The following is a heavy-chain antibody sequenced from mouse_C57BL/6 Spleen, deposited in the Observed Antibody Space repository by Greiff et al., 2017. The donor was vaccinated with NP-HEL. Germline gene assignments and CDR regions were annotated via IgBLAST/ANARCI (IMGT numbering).Heavy chain of an antibody. D-gene: IGHD2-4*01. J-gene: IGHJ3*01. CDR3: TRCYDYDF. CDR2: IDPETGGT. V-gene: IGHV1-15*01. Sequence: QVQLQQSGAELVRPGASVTLSCKASGYTFTDYEMHWVKQTPVHGLEWIGAIDPETGGTAYNQKFKGKAILTADKSSSTAYMELRSLTSEDSAVYYCTRCYDYDFWGQGTLVTVSA. CDR1: GYTFTDYE.